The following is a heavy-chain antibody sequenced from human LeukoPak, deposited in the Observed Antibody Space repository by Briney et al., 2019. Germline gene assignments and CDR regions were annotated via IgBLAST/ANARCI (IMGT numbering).Heavy chain of an antibody. CDR2: ISSSSYI. CDR3: ARDKREYYDFWSGKPSYYYYYMDV. Sequence: GGSLRLSCAASGFTFSSYSMNWVRQAPGKGLEWVSSISSSSYIYYADSVKGRFTISRDNAKNSLYLQMNSLRAEDTAVYYCARDKREYYDFWSGKPSYYYYYMDVWGKGTTVTVSS. J-gene: IGHJ6*03. D-gene: IGHD3-3*01. CDR1: GFTFSSYS. V-gene: IGHV3-21*04.